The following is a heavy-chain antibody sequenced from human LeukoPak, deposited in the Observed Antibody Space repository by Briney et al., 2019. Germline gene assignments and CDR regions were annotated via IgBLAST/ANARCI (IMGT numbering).Heavy chain of an antibody. D-gene: IGHD3-22*01. Sequence: GESLKISCKGSGYSFTSYWIGWVRQMPGKGLEWMGIIYPGDSDTRYSPSFQGQVTISADKSISTAYLQWSSLKPSDTAMYYCARLEVAYYYDSSGYSWGQGTLVTVSS. J-gene: IGHJ5*02. V-gene: IGHV5-51*01. CDR2: IYPGDSDT. CDR3: ARLEVAYYYDSSGYS. CDR1: GYSFTSYW.